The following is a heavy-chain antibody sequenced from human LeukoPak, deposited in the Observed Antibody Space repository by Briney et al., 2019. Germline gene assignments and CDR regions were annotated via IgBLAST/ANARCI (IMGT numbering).Heavy chain of an antibody. J-gene: IGHJ2*01. CDR3: ARGAVGIRYFDWYPDFDL. Sequence: PSETLSLTCTVSGGSISSYYWGWIRQPPGKGLEWIGSIYHSGSTYYNPSLKSRVTISVDTSKNQFSLKLSSVTAADTAVYYCARGAVGIRYFDWYPDFDLWGRGTLVTVSS. CDR1: GGSISSYY. CDR2: IYHSGST. D-gene: IGHD3-9*01. V-gene: IGHV4-38-2*02.